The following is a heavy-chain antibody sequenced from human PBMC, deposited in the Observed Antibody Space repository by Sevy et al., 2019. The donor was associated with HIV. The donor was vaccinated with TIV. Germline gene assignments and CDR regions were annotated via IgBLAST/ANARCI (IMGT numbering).Heavy chain of an antibody. CDR2: IYYSGST. CDR1: GGSISSSSYY. CDR3: ARSPAGYCTNGVCPLLDY. V-gene: IGHV4-39*01. Sequence: SETLSLTCTVSGGSISSSSYYWGWIRQPPGKGLEWIGSIYYSGSTYYNPSLKSRVTISVDTSKNQFSLKLSSMTAADTAVYYCARSPAGYCTNGVCPLLDYWGQGTLVTVSS. J-gene: IGHJ4*02. D-gene: IGHD2-8*01.